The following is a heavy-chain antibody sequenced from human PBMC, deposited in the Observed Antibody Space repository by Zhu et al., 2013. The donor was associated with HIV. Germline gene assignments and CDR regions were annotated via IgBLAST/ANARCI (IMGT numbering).Heavy chain of an antibody. V-gene: IGHV1-2*04. CDR3: ARSSGSYLFY. CDR2: FNPNSGGT. D-gene: IGHD1-26*01. CDR1: GYTFTGYY. J-gene: IGHJ4*02. Sequence: QVQLLQSGAEVKKPGASVKVSCKASGYTFTGYYMHWLRQAPGQGLEWMGWFNPNSGGTNYAQKFQGWVTMTRDTSISTAYMELSWLKSDDTAIYYCARSSGSYLFYWGQGTLVTVSS.